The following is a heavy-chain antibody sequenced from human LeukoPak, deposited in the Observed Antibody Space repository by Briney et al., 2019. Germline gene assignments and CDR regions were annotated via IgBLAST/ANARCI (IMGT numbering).Heavy chain of an antibody. CDR1: GFTFSSYA. CDR2: ISGSGGST. Sequence: GGSLRLSCAASGFTFSSYAMSWVRQAPGKGLEWVSAISGSGGSTYYADSVKGRFTISRDNSKNTLYLQTNSLRAEDTAVYYCAKGRITMVRGARAGDDYWGQGTLVTVSS. V-gene: IGHV3-23*01. CDR3: AKGRITMVRGARAGDDY. J-gene: IGHJ4*02. D-gene: IGHD3-10*01.